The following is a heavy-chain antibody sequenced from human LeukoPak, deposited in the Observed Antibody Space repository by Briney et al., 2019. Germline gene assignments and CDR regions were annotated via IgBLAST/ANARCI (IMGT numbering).Heavy chain of an antibody. CDR2: INHSGST. Sequence: SETLSLTCAVYGGSFSGYYWSWIRQPPGKGLEWIGEINHSGSTNYNPSLKSRVTISVDTSKNQFSLKLSSVTAADTAVYYCARGGYDFWSGPRGCFDPWGQGTLVTVSS. D-gene: IGHD3-3*01. CDR3: ARGGYDFWSGPRGCFDP. CDR1: GGSFSGYY. V-gene: IGHV4-34*01. J-gene: IGHJ5*02.